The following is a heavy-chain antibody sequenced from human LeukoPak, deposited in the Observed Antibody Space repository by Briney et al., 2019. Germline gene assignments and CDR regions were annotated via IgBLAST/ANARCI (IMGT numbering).Heavy chain of an antibody. CDR2: LNSDGSIT. J-gene: IGHJ4*02. CDR1: GFTFSSYW. CDR3: ACIAVAGTGSDY. V-gene: IGHV3-74*01. D-gene: IGHD6-19*01. Sequence: PGGSLRLSCSASGFTFSSYWMHWVRQAPGKGLVWVSRLNSDGSITNYADSVKGRFTISRDNAKNTLYLQMNSLRAEDTAVYYCACIAVAGTGSDYWGEGAPGTVSS.